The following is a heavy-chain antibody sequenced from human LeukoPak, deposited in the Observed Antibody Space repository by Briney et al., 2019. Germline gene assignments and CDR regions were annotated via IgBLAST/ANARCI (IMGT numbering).Heavy chain of an antibody. CDR3: ALGRVAGPFDY. D-gene: IGHD6-19*01. CDR2: INPSGGST. V-gene: IGHV1-46*02. J-gene: IGHJ4*02. CDR1: GYTFNSYY. Sequence: GASVKVSCKASGYTFNSYYMHWVRQAPGQALEWIGIINPSGGSTSYAQKFQGRVTMTRDTSTSTVYMELSSLRSEDTAVYYCALGRVAGPFDYWGQGTLVTVSS.